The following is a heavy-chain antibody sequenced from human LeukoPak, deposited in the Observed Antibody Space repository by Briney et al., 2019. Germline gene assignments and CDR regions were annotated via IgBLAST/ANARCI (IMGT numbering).Heavy chain of an antibody. CDR3: ARIHNWFDP. CDR1: GGSISSGSYY. Sequence: SQTLSLTCTVSGGSISSGSYYWSWIRQPAGKGLEWIGRIYTSGSTNYNPSLKSRVTMSVDTSKNQFSLKLSSVTAADTAVYYCARIHNWFDPWGQGTLVTVSS. CDR2: IYTSGST. V-gene: IGHV4-61*02. J-gene: IGHJ5*02.